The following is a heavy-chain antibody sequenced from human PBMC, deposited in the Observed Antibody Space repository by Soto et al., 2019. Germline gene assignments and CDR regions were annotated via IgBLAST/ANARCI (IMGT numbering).Heavy chain of an antibody. CDR1: GFTFDDYT. J-gene: IGHJ4*02. D-gene: IGHD3-22*01. CDR2: ISWDGGST. V-gene: IGHV3-43*01. CDR3: AKASFGNYYDSSGYYFDY. Sequence: GGSLRLSCAASGFTFDDYTMHWVRQAPGKGLEWVSLISWDGGSTYYADSVKGRFTISRDNRKNSLYLQMNSLRTEDTALYYCAKASFGNYYDSSGYYFDYWGQGTLVTVSS.